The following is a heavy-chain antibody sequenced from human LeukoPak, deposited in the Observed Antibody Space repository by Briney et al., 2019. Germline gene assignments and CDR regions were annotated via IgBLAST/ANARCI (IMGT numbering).Heavy chain of an antibody. Sequence: GGSLRLSCAASGFTVSSNYMSWVRQAPGKGLDWVSTIYTGGSTYYADSVKGRFTISGDNAKNSLHLQMNSLRVEDTAVYYCARDLGNWEKRERHFDLWGRGTLVTVSS. CDR2: IYTGGST. CDR1: GFTVSSNY. V-gene: IGHV3-53*01. D-gene: IGHD1-1*01. J-gene: IGHJ2*01. CDR3: ARDLGNWEKRERHFDL.